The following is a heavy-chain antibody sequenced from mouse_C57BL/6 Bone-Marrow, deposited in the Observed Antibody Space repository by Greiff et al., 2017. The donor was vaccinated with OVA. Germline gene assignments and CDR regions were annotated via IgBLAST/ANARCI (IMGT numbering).Heavy chain of an antibody. CDR2: ISDGGSYT. V-gene: IGHV5-4*01. Sequence: VQLKESGGGLVKPGGSLKLSCAASGFTFSSYAMSWVRQTPEKRLEWVATISDGGSYTYYPDNVKGRFTISRDNAKNNLYLQMSHLKSEDTAMYYCAREGPYDYSRRDYFDYWGQGTTLTVSS. CDR1: GFTFSSYA. J-gene: IGHJ2*01. D-gene: IGHD2-4*01. CDR3: AREGPYDYSRRDYFDY.